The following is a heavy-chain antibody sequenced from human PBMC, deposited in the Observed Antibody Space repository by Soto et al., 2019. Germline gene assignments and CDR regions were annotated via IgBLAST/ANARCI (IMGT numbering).Heavy chain of an antibody. CDR1: AYTFTSYG. Sequence: ASVKVSCKASAYTFTSYGISWVRQAPGQGLEWMGWINPNNGNTTYAQRLQGRVTMTTDTSTSTAFMELSSLTSEDTAVYYCARGPRNWGVDYWGQGTLVTVSS. CDR2: INPNNGNT. J-gene: IGHJ4*02. V-gene: IGHV1-18*01. D-gene: IGHD7-27*01. CDR3: ARGPRNWGVDY.